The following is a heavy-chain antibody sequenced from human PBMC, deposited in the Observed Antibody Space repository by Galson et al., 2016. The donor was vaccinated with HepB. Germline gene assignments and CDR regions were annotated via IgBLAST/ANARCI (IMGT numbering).Heavy chain of an antibody. J-gene: IGHJ6*02. CDR1: GGSISNYY. CDR3: AREVGVPGVTYGMDV. Sequence: SETLSLTCSVSGGSISNYYWSWIRKPPGKGLEWIGYVSYSGSTNYNPSLKGRVTISVDTSKNHFSLKLSSVTAADTAVYYCAREVGVPGVTYGMDVWGQGTTVTVSS. D-gene: IGHD2-2*01. CDR2: VSYSGST. V-gene: IGHV4-59*01.